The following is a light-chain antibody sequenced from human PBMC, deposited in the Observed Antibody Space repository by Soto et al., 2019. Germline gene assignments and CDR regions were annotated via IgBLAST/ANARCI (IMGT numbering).Light chain of an antibody. CDR2: GAS. V-gene: IGKV3-20*01. CDR3: QHYGGSLRT. Sequence: EIVLTQSPGTLSLSPGERATLSCRASQSVSSSYLAWYQQKPGQAPRLLIYGASSRATGIPDRFSGSGSGTDFTLTISRLEPADFAVYYCQHYGGSLRTLGQGTKVDLK. CDR1: QSVSSSY. J-gene: IGKJ1*01.